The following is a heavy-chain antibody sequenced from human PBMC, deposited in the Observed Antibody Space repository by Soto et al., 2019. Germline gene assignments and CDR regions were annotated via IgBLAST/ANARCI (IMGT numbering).Heavy chain of an antibody. Sequence: SETLSLTCAVSGGSISRGGYSWSWIRQPPGKGLEWIGYIYHIGSTYYNPSLKSRVTISLDTSKNQFSLKLSSVTAADTAVYYCARSVFPWGQGTLVTVS. J-gene: IGHJ5*02. V-gene: IGHV4-30-2*01. CDR2: IYHIGST. CDR3: ARSVFP. CDR1: GGSISRGGYS.